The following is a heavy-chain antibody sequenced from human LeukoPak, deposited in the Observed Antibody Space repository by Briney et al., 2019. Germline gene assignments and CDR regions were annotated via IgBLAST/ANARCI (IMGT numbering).Heavy chain of an antibody. CDR2: INPNSGGT. CDR3: ARDYSSGWLRTQGYFDL. CDR1: GYTFTGYY. V-gene: IGHV1-2*02. J-gene: IGHJ2*01. Sequence: GASVKVSCKASGYTFTGYYMHWVRQAPGQGLEWMGWINPNSGGTNYAQKFQGRVTMTTDTSTSTAYMELRSLRSDDTAVYYCARDYSSGWLRTQGYFDLWGRGTLVTVSS. D-gene: IGHD6-19*01.